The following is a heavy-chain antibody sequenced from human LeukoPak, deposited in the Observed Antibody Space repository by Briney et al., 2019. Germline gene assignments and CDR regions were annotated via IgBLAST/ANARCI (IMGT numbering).Heavy chain of an antibody. Sequence: GVSLRLSCAASGFTFSSYWMSWVRQAPGKGLEWVANIKQDGSEKYYVDSVKGRFTISRDNAKNSLYLQMNSLRAEDTAVYDCAGDRITIFGVVIPNNWFDPWGQGTLVTVSS. CDR1: GFTFSSYW. V-gene: IGHV3-7*01. CDR3: AGDRITIFGVVIPNNWFDP. J-gene: IGHJ5*02. CDR2: IKQDGSEK. D-gene: IGHD3-3*01.